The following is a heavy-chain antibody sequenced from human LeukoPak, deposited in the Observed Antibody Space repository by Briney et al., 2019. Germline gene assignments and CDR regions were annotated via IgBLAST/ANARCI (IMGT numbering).Heavy chain of an antibody. CDR3: ARARYDFWSGYYFRAYYFDY. CDR1: GYSISSGYY. Sequence: PSETLSLTCAVSGYSISSGYYWSWIRQPPGKGLEWIGYIYYSGSTYYNPSLKSRVTISVDTSKNQFSLKLSSVTAADTAVYYCARARYDFWSGYYFRAYYFDYWGQGTLVTVSS. D-gene: IGHD3-3*01. CDR2: IYYSGST. J-gene: IGHJ4*02. V-gene: IGHV4-30-4*08.